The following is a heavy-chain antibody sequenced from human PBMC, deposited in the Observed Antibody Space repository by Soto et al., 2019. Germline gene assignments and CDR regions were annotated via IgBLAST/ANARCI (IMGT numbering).Heavy chain of an antibody. CDR1: GFTFSSYS. D-gene: IGHD3-10*01. CDR2: ISSSSSTI. CDR3: AREDGSGSYYHYYYGMDV. V-gene: IGHV3-48*02. J-gene: IGHJ6*02. Sequence: HPGGSLRLSCAASGFTFSSYSMNWVRQAPGKGLEWVSYISSSSSTIYYADSVKGRFTISRDNAKNSLYLQMNSLRDEDTAVYYCAREDGSGSYYHYYYGMDVWGQGTTVTVSS.